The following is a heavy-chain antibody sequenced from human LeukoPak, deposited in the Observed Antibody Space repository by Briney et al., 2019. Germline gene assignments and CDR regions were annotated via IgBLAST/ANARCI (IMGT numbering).Heavy chain of an antibody. V-gene: IGHV3-23*01. D-gene: IGHD2-15*01. CDR3: AKAPVTSCRGAFCYPLDS. J-gene: IGHJ4*02. CDR1: GFTFSSYS. CDR2: ISGSGGST. Sequence: GGSLRLSCAASGFTFSSYSMNWVRQAPGKGLEWVSAISGSGGSTYYADSVRGRFTISRDSSKNTLYLQMNNLRTEDAAIYYCAKAPVTSCRGAFCYPLDSWGQGTLVTVSS.